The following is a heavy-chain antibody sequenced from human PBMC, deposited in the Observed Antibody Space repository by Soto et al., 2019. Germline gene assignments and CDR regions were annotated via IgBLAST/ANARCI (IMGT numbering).Heavy chain of an antibody. CDR3: ARGGYCSGGSCYLGYYYYYYGMDV. Sequence: EVQLVESGGGLVQPGGSLRLSCAASGFTFSSYEMNWVRQAPGKGLEWVSYISSSSSYIYYADSVKGRFTISRDNAKNSLYLQMNSLRAEDTAVYYCARGGYCSGGSCYLGYYYYYYGMDVWGQGTTVTVSS. CDR2: ISSSSSYI. V-gene: IGHV3-48*03. CDR1: GFTFSSYE. D-gene: IGHD2-15*01. J-gene: IGHJ6*02.